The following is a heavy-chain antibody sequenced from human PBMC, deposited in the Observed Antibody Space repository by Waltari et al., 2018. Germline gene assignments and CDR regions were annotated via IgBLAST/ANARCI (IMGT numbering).Heavy chain of an antibody. CDR1: GGSISSGDYY. Sequence: QVQLQESGPGLVKPSQTLSLTCTVSGGSISSGDYYWSWLRPPPGKGLEWIGYIYYSGSTYYNPSLKSRVTISVDTSKNQFSLKLSSVTAADTAVYYCARTFIVVVPAAIGNWFDPWGQGTLVTVSS. CDR3: ARTFIVVVPAAIGNWFDP. D-gene: IGHD2-2*02. V-gene: IGHV4-30-4*08. J-gene: IGHJ5*02. CDR2: IYYSGST.